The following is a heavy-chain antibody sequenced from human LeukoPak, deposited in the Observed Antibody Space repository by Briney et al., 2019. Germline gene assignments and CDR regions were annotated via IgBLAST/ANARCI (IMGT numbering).Heavy chain of an antibody. CDR2: ISGSGGVT. J-gene: IGHJ4*02. Sequence: AGGSLRLSGAASGFTFSSYPMNWVRQAPGKGLEWGSVISGSGGVTFYGDSVQGRFTISRDNSRDTLYLQMTNLRAEDTAVYYCGKYLQTAVGANDYWGQGTLVTVSS. CDR1: GFTFSSYP. CDR3: GKYLQTAVGANDY. D-gene: IGHD1-26*01. V-gene: IGHV3-23*01.